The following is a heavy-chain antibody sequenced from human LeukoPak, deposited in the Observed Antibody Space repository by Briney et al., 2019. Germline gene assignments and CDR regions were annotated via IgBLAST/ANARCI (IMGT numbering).Heavy chain of an antibody. CDR2: IYYSGST. CDR3: ARGGPVGSWFDP. D-gene: IGHD1-26*01. Sequence: SETLSLTCTVSGGSISSYYWSWIRRPPGKGLEWIGYIYYSGSTKYNPSLKSRVTISVDMSKDQFSLKLSSVTAADTAVYYCARGGPVGSWFDPWGQGTLVSVSS. V-gene: IGHV4-59*01. CDR1: GGSISSYY. J-gene: IGHJ5*02.